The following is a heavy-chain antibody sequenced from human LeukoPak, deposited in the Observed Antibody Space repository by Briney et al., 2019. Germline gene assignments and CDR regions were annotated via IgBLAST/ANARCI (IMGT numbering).Heavy chain of an antibody. V-gene: IGHV3-23*01. CDR2: ISGSGGST. CDR3: AKDFEPIAVAGLISDY. Sequence: PGGSLRLSCAASGFTFSSYAMSWVRQAPGKGLEWVSAISGSGGSTYYADSVKGRFTISRDNSKNTLYLQMNSLRAEDTAVYYCAKDFEPIAVAGLISDYWGQGTLVTVPS. CDR1: GFTFSSYA. J-gene: IGHJ4*02. D-gene: IGHD6-19*01.